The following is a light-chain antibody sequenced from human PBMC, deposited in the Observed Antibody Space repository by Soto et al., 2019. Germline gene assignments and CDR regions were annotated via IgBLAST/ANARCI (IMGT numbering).Light chain of an antibody. CDR1: RNIYNF. CDR2: GAS. V-gene: IGKV1-27*01. Sequence: PMTQSPPSLSASVGDTVTITCRASRNIYNFVAWYHQKPGKAPKLLISGASSLQPGVPSRFSGSGTGTVFTLSISRLPPEDVGNYFYQKYNWSPFTFGPGTKVDLK. J-gene: IGKJ3*01. CDR3: QKYNWSPFT.